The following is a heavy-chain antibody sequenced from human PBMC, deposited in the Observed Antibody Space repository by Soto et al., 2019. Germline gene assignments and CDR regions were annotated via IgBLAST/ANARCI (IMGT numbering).Heavy chain of an antibody. CDR3: ARDASSGYSYGGPFDY. CDR2: IYTSGST. J-gene: IGHJ4*02. V-gene: IGHV4-4*07. Sequence: PSETLSLTCTVSGGSISSYYWSWIRQPAGKGLEWIGRIYTSGSTNYNPSLKSRVTMSVDTSKNQFSLKLSSVTAADTAVYYCARDASSGYSYGGPFDYWGQGTLVTSPQ. CDR1: GGSISSYY. D-gene: IGHD5-18*01.